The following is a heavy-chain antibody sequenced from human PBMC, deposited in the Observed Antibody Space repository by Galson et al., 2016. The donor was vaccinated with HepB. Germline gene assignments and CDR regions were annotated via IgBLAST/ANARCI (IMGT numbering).Heavy chain of an antibody. Sequence: SLRLSCAGSGFLFENYQMNRIRQALGKGLEWVSYISTTGNAVYYTDSVRGRFTVSRDNAKGSVSLQMSSLRPEDTATYYCARDTRGFGGSLDVRGQGTTVSVSS. D-gene: IGHD4-23*01. CDR1: GFLFENYQ. V-gene: IGHV3-48*03. CDR3: ARDTRGFGGSLDV. CDR2: ISTTGNAV. J-gene: IGHJ6*02.